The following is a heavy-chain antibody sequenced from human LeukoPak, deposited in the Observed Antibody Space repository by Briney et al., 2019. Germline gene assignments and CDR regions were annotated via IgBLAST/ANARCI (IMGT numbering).Heavy chain of an antibody. J-gene: IGHJ4*02. Sequence: GGSLRLSCAASGFTFSSYAMHWVRQAPGKGLERVAVISYDGSNKYYADSVKGRFTISRDNSKNTLYLQMNSLRAEDTAVYYCARGDYYDSSGPVRWGQGTLVTVSS. V-gene: IGHV3-30-3*01. CDR2: ISYDGSNK. D-gene: IGHD3-22*01. CDR3: ARGDYYDSSGPVR. CDR1: GFTFSSYA.